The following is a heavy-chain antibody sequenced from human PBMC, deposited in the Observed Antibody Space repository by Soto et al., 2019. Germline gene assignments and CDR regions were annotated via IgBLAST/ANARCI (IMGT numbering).Heavy chain of an antibody. J-gene: IGHJ3*02. CDR2: IGSGGGTT. CDR3: LKDPNGDWIGAFDI. Sequence: GRSLRLSCAASGFTFRDYAMSWVRQAPGKGLEWVSGIGSGGGTTHLADSVKGRFTISRDNSKNMLYLEMNSLRAEDSAVYYCLKDPNGDWIGAFDIWGRGSLV. V-gene: IGHV3-23*01. D-gene: IGHD4-17*01. CDR1: GFTFRDYA.